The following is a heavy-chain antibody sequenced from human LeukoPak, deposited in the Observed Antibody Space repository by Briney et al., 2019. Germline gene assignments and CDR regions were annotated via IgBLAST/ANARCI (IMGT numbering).Heavy chain of an antibody. CDR2: ISSSSTI. Sequence: PGGSLRLSCAASGLTFSTYSMNWVRQSPGTGLEWVSYISSSSTIYYADSVKGRFTISRDNAKNSLHLQMNTLRDEDTAVYYCAREYSSSSGKALDYWGQGTLVTVSS. V-gene: IGHV3-48*02. CDR3: AREYSSSSGKALDY. J-gene: IGHJ4*02. D-gene: IGHD6-6*01. CDR1: GLTFSTYS.